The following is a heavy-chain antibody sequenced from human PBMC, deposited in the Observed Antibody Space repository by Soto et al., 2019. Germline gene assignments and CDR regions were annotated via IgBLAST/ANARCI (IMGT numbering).Heavy chain of an antibody. CDR3: AGGQYYFDY. Sequence: GGSLRLSCAVSGFIFSRYSMNWVRQAPGKGLEWVSSIGTSGSYIYDTDSVKGRFTISRDNSKNTLYLQMSSLRAEDTAVYYCAGGQYYFDYCGQGTVVTVSS. J-gene: IGHJ4*02. V-gene: IGHV3-21*01. D-gene: IGHD2-15*01. CDR1: GFIFSRYS. CDR2: IGTSGSYI.